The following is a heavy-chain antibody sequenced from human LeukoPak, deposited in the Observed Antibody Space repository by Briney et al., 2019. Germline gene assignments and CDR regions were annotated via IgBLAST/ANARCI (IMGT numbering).Heavy chain of an antibody. V-gene: IGHV1-18*01. Sequence: GASVKVSCKASGYTFNKYGISWVRQAPGQGLEWMGWISCYNGDTRYAQELQGRVTMTTDTSTSTVHMELRSLRSDDTAVYYCARDPSNTSGYNAYFDYWGQGALVTVSS. CDR2: ISCYNGDT. J-gene: IGHJ4*02. CDR1: GYTFNKYG. D-gene: IGHD2-2*02. CDR3: ARDPSNTSGYNAYFDY.